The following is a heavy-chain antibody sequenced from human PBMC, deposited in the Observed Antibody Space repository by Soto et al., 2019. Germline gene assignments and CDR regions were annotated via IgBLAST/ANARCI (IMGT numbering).Heavy chain of an antibody. D-gene: IGHD6-13*01. CDR1: GYTFTSYG. CDR2: ISAYNGNT. CDR3: ARALGGIAAAGTHYYYMDV. V-gene: IGHV1-18*01. Sequence: GASVKVSCKASGYTFTSYGISWVRQAPGQGLEWMGWISAYNGNTNYAQKLQGRVTMTTDTSTSTAYMELRSLRSDDTAVYYCARALGGIAAAGTHYYYMDVWGKGTTVTVSS. J-gene: IGHJ6*03.